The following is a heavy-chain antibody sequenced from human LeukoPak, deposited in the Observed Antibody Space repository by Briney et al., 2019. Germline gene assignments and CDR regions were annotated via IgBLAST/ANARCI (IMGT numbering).Heavy chain of an antibody. V-gene: IGHV3-23*01. J-gene: IGHJ4*02. CDR3: AKSGYNRFDY. Sequence: HTGGSLRLSCAASGFTFGSSAMSWVRQAPGKGLEWVSSISGSGSGGSTYYADSVKGRFTISRDNSKNTLYLQMNSLRAEDTAVYYCAKSGYNRFDYWGQGTLVTVSS. D-gene: IGHD5-24*01. CDR2: ISGSGSGGST. CDR1: GFTFGSSA.